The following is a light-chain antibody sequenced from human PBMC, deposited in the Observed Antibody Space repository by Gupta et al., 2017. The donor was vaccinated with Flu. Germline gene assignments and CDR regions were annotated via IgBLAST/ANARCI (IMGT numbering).Light chain of an antibody. Sequence: ATVSVSPGERATLSCRASQDISTNLAWYQQKTGQAPRLLIYGASTRATGVPVRFSGSGSGTEFTLTISSRRSEDFAFYHCQQYNNWPPLTFGGGTKVEIK. CDR1: QDISTN. J-gene: IGKJ4*01. CDR2: GAS. V-gene: IGKV3-15*01. CDR3: QQYNNWPPLT.